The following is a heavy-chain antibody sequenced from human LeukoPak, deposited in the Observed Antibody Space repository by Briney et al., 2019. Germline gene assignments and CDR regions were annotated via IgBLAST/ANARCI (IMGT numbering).Heavy chain of an antibody. Sequence: AASVKVSCKASGYTFTSYDINWVRQATGQGLEWMGWMNPNSGNTGYAQKFQGRVTMTRNTPISTAYMELSSLRSEDTAVYYCATDSSGYNWFDPWGQGTLVTVSS. V-gene: IGHV1-8*01. J-gene: IGHJ5*02. CDR2: MNPNSGNT. D-gene: IGHD6-19*01. CDR3: ATDSSGYNWFDP. CDR1: GYTFTSYD.